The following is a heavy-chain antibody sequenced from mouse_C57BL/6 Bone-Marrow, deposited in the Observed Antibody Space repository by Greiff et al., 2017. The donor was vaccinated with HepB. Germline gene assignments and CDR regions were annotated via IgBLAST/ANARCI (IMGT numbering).Heavy chain of an antibody. D-gene: IGHD1-1*01. CDR2: ISGGGGNT. CDR1: GFTFSSYT. CDR3: ASLPLFITTVVPPWYFDV. V-gene: IGHV5-9*01. J-gene: IGHJ1*03. Sequence: EVQLVESGGGLVKPGGSLKLSCAASGFTFSSYTMSWVRQTPEKRLEWVATISGGGGNTYYPDSVKGRFTISRDNAKNTLYLQMSSLRSEHTALYYCASLPLFITTVVPPWYFDVWGTGTTVTVSS.